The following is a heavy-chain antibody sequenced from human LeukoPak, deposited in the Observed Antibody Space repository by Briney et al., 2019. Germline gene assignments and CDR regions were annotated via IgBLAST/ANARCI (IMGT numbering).Heavy chain of an antibody. Sequence: SGGSLRLSCAASGFIFSDYYMSWIRQAPGKGREWVSYISSCGRTIYYADCVEGPFTISRDNAKNSLHLQMNRLRAEDTAVYYCARDFHMVRGVIISFGEYYFDYWGQGTLVTVSS. V-gene: IGHV3-11*01. D-gene: IGHD3-10*01. CDR3: ARDFHMVRGVIISFGEYYFDY. J-gene: IGHJ4*02. CDR2: ISSCGRTI. CDR1: GFIFSDYY.